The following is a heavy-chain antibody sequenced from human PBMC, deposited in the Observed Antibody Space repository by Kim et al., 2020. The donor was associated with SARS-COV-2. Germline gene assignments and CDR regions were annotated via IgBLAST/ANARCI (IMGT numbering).Heavy chain of an antibody. J-gene: IGHJ5*02. CDR1: GFSFSDHS. CDR3: TRGKGNYWFDP. V-gene: IGHV3-72*01. D-gene: IGHD6-13*01. CDR2: SRDRVNSYTT. Sequence: GGSLRLSCAASGFSFSDHSMDWVRQAPGKGLEWVGRSRDRVNSYTTEYAASVKGRFTISRDDSKNSLYLQMNSLKTDDTAVYYCTRGKGNYWFDPWGQGTLVTVSS.